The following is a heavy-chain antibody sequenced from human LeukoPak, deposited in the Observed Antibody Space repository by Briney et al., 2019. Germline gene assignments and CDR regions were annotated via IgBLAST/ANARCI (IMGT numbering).Heavy chain of an antibody. CDR3: ARLGVIGYDVAAAGSDY. J-gene: IGHJ4*02. D-gene: IGHD6-13*01. CDR2: INHSGST. Sequence: SETLSLTCAVYGGSFSGYYWSWIRQPPGKGLEWIGEINHSGSTNYNPSLKSRVTISIDTSKNQFSLKLSSVTAADTAVYYCARLGVIGYDVAAAGSDYWGQGTLVTVSS. V-gene: IGHV4-34*01. CDR1: GGSFSGYY.